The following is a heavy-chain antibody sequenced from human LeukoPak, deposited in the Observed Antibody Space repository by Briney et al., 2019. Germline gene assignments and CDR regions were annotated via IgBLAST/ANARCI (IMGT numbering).Heavy chain of an antibody. D-gene: IGHD3-22*01. CDR3: ARNYDSSGYTTFGY. V-gene: IGHV4-59*01. CDR2: IYYSGST. CDR1: GGSISSYY. J-gene: IGHJ4*02. Sequence: SETLSLTCTVSGGSISSYYWSWIRQPPGKGLEWIGYIYYSGSTNYNPSLKSRVTISVDTSKNQFSLKLSSVTAADTAVYYCARNYDSSGYTTFGYWGQGTLVTVSS.